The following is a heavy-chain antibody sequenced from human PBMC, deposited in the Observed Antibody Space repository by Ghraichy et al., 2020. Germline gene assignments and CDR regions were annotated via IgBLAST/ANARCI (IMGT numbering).Heavy chain of an antibody. CDR1: GYTFTSYG. V-gene: IGHV1-18*01. CDR3: ARGPERQSMTTVTTPPAH. CDR2: ISAYNGNT. Sequence: ASVKVSCKASGYTFTSYGISWVRQAPGQGLEWMGWISAYNGNTNYAQKLQGRVTMTTDTSTSTAYMELRSLRSDDTAVYYCARGPERQSMTTVTTPPAHWGQGTLVTVSS. J-gene: IGHJ1*01. D-gene: IGHD4-17*01.